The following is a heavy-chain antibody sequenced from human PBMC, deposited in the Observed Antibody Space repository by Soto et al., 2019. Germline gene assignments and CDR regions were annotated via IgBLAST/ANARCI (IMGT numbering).Heavy chain of an antibody. CDR2: INSDGSST. CDR3: AVAVAGTINPLDS. CDR1: GFTLSRYW. Sequence: PGGSLRLSCAASGFTLSRYWMHWVRQAPGKGLVWVSRINSDGSSTDYAGSVKGRFTISRDNAKNTLYLQMKSLTAEDTAVYYCAVAVAGTINPLDSWGQGTLVTVSS. D-gene: IGHD6-19*01. V-gene: IGHV3-74*01. J-gene: IGHJ4*02.